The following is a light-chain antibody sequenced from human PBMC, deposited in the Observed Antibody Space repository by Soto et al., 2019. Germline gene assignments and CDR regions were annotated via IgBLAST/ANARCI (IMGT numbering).Light chain of an antibody. V-gene: IGLV2-23*03. J-gene: IGLJ1*01. CDR3: CSYAGSSTFRL. Sequence: QSALTQPASVYGSPGQSSTISCTGTSRDVGSYNRVSWYQQHPGKAPKLMIYEGSKRPSGVSNRFSGSKSGNTASLTISGLQAEDEADYSCCSYAGSSTFRLFGTGTKVTVL. CDR1: SRDVGSYNR. CDR2: EGS.